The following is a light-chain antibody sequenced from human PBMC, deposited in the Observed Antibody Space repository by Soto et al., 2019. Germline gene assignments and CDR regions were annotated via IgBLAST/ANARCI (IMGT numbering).Light chain of an antibody. J-gene: IGLJ2*01. V-gene: IGLV2-11*01. CDR1: SSDVGGYNY. Sequence: QSALTQPRSVSGSPGQSVTISCTGTSSDVGGYNYVYWYQQHPGKAPKLMIYDVSKRPSGVPDRFSGSKSGNTASLTISGLQAEDEADYYGCSYAGSYGVVFGGGTKLTVL. CDR2: DVS. CDR3: CSYAGSYGVV.